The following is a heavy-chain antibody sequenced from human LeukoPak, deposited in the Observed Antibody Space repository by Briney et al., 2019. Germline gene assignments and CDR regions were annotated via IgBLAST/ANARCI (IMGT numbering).Heavy chain of an antibody. CDR1: GFTFSDYY. CDR3: AKDIVGATTGPFDY. Sequence: GGSLRLSCAASGFTFSDYYMSWIRQAPGKGLEWVSYISSSSSYTNYADSVKGRFTISRDNAKNSLYLQMNSLRAEDTALYYCAKDIVGATTGPFDYWGQGTLVTVSS. D-gene: IGHD1-26*01. CDR2: ISSSSSYT. J-gene: IGHJ4*02. V-gene: IGHV3-11*05.